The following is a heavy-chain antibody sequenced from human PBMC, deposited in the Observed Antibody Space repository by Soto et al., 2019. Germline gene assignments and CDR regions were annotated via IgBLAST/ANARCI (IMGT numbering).Heavy chain of an antibody. D-gene: IGHD3-16*02. CDR2: IYYSGST. Sequence: SETLSLTCTVSGGSISSSSYYWGWIRQPPGKGLEWIGSIYYSGSTYYNPSLKSRVTISVDTSKNQFSLKLSSVTAADTAVYYCARRYDYVWGSYRYYGAPGAFDIWGQGTMVTVSS. V-gene: IGHV4-39*01. CDR1: GGSISSSSYY. J-gene: IGHJ3*02. CDR3: ARRYDYVWGSYRYYGAPGAFDI.